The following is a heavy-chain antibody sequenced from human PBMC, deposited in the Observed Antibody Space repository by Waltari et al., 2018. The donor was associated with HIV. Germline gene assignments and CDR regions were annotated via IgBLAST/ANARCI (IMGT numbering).Heavy chain of an antibody. J-gene: IGHJ6*02. CDR2: INSEGSAT. Sequence: LVESGGGPVQPGHSLQLSSAAPGFRLRGYRYPPSLPSPGKGLVWVARINSEGSATNYAGSVQGRFSIARDNRNSVLYLYINKLRVDDTAVYYCTKGGYAYDFWSGSNSYYGLDVWGQGTTVTVSS. CDR3: TKGGYAYDFWSGSNSYYGLDV. V-gene: IGHV3-74*02. CDR1: GFRLRGYR. D-gene: IGHD3-3*01.